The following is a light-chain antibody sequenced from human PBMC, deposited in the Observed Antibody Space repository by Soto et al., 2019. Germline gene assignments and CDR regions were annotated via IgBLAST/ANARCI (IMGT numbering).Light chain of an antibody. Sequence: EIVMTQSPATLSVSPGERATLSCRASQSVSSNLAWYQQKPGQAPRLLIYGASTRATGIPARFSGSGSGTEFTLTFSSLQSEDFAVYYCQQYNNWPPPLTFGGGTKVDIK. J-gene: IGKJ4*01. V-gene: IGKV3-15*01. CDR1: QSVSSN. CDR3: QQYNNWPPPLT. CDR2: GAS.